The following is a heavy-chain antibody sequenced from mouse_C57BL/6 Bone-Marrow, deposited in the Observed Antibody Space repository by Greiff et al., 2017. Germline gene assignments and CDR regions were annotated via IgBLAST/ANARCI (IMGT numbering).Heavy chain of an antibody. CDR2: IYPRDGST. CDR3: ARSWWAWFAY. D-gene: IGHD1-1*02. Sequence: VKVVESGPELVKPGASVKLSCKASGYTFTSYDINWVKQRPGQGLEWIGWIYPRDGSTKYNEKFKGKATLTVDTSSSTAYMELHSLTSEDSAVYFCARSWWAWFAYWGQGTLVTVSA. J-gene: IGHJ3*01. V-gene: IGHV1-85*01. CDR1: GYTFTSYD.